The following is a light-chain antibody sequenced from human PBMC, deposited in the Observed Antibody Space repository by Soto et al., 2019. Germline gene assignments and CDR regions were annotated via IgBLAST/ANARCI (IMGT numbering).Light chain of an antibody. Sequence: QSALTQPASVSGSPGQSITISCTGTSSDVGSYNLVSWYQQHPGKAPKLLIYEGSKRTSGVSNRFSGSKSGNTASLTISGLQAEDEADYYCCSYARSSTWVFGGGTKLTVL. V-gene: IGLV2-23*01. CDR2: EGS. CDR1: SSDVGSYNL. J-gene: IGLJ3*02. CDR3: CSYARSSTWV.